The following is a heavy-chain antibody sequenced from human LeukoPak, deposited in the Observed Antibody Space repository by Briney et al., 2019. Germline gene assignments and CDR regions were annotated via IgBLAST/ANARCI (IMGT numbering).Heavy chain of an antibody. CDR2: IYYSGST. CDR3: ARDRGGPMVRGVIPIARWFDP. D-gene: IGHD3-10*01. Sequence: PSETLSLTCTDAGGSISGYYWSWIRQRPGEGLGWSGYIYYSGSTNYNPSLKSRATISVDTSKNLSSLKLSSVTAPATAVYYCARDRGGPMVRGVIPIARWFDPWGQGTLVTVSS. V-gene: IGHV4-59*01. CDR1: GGSISGYY. J-gene: IGHJ5*02.